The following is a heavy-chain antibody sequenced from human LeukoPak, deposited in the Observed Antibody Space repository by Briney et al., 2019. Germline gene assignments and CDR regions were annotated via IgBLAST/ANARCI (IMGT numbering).Heavy chain of an antibody. D-gene: IGHD6-19*01. Sequence: GGSLRLSCAASGFTFSSYSMNWVRQAPGKGLEWVSSISSSSSYIYYADSVKGRFTISRDNAKNSLYLQMNSLRAEDTAVYYCGRGIAVAGTPYFDYWGQGTLVTVSS. CDR2: ISSSSSYI. CDR1: GFTFSSYS. J-gene: IGHJ4*02. CDR3: GRGIAVAGTPYFDY. V-gene: IGHV3-21*01.